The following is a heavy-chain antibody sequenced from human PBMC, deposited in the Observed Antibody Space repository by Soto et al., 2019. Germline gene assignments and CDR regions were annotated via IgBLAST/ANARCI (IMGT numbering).Heavy chain of an antibody. CDR3: AREGALTSCSGDDCRQLYNWIDP. J-gene: IGHJ5*02. V-gene: IGHV1-69*01. D-gene: IGHD2-15*01. CDR1: GGSVSTYT. CDR2: IIPLFGST. Sequence: QVQLVQSGAEVKKPGSSVRVSCKASGGSVSTYTITWVRQAPGQGLEWLGGIIPLFGSTTYAEKFQGRVTLTADESTTTAYMDLSSLTSEDTAVYYCAREGALTSCSGDDCRQLYNWIDPWGQGTLVTVSS.